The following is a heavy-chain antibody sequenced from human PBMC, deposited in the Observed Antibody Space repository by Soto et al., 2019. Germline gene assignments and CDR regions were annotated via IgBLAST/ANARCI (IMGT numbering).Heavy chain of an antibody. CDR1: GFTFSSYA. J-gene: IGHJ3*02. V-gene: IGHV3-64*01. CDR3: ARFNGGTTAFDI. CDR2: ISSNGGTT. Sequence: GGSLRLSCAASGFTFSSYAMHWVRQAPGKGLEYVSAISSNGGTTYYANSVKGRLTISRDNSKNTLYLQMGSLRAEDMAVYYCARFNGGTTAFDIWGQGTMVTVSS. D-gene: IGHD4-17*01.